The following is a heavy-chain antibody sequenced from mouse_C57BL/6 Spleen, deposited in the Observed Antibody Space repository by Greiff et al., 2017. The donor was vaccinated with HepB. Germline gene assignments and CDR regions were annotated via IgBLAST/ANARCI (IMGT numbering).Heavy chain of an antibody. CDR1: GYSITSGYY. CDR3: ARGEGNFDY. Sequence: EVQRVESGPGLVKPSQSLSLTCSVTGYSITSGYYWNWIRQFPGNKLEWMGYISYDGSNNYNPSLNNRITINRNTSKNQFFLKLNSVTTEETATYYCARGEGNFDYWGQGTTLTVSS. J-gene: IGHJ2*01. V-gene: IGHV3-6*01. CDR2: ISYDGSN. D-gene: IGHD2-14*01.